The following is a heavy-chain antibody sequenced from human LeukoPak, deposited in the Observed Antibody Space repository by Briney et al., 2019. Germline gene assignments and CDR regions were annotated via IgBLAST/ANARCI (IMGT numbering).Heavy chain of an antibody. V-gene: IGHV7-4-1*02. J-gene: IGHJ4*02. CDR1: GYTFTSYA. D-gene: IGHD3-9*01. CDR3: ARVSGDILTGYSTPFDY. CDR2: INTNTGNP. Sequence: ASVKVSCKASGYTFTSYAMNWVRQAPGQGLEWMGWINTNTGNPTYAQGFTGRFVFSLDTSVSTAYLQISSLKAEDTPVYYCARVSGDILTGYSTPFDYWGQGTLVTVSS.